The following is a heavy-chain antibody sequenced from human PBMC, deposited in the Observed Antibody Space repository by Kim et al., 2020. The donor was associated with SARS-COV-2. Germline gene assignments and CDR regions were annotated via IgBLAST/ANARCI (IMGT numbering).Heavy chain of an antibody. Sequence: SETLSLTCTVSGGSISSGSYYWSWIRQPAGKGLEWIGRIYTSGSTNYNPSLKSRVTISVDTSKNQFSLKLSSVTAADTAVYYCARGAARWGTKEIQLYGDWGQGTLVTVSS. D-gene: IGHD5-18*01. J-gene: IGHJ4*02. V-gene: IGHV4-61*02. CDR1: GGSISSGSYY. CDR3: ARGAARWGTKEIQLYGD. CDR2: IYTSGST.